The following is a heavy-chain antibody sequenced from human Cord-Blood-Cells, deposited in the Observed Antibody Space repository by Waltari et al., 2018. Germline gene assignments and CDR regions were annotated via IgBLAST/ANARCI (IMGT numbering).Heavy chain of an antibody. Sequence: EVQLVESGGGLIKPGGSLRLSCAASVFTVSSNYMSWVRQAPGKGLEWVSVIYSGGSTYYADSVKGRFTISRDNSKNTLYLQMNSLRAEDTAVYYCARHRESSSFDYWGQGTLVTVSS. CDR3: ARHRESSSFDY. J-gene: IGHJ4*02. V-gene: IGHV3-53*01. CDR2: IYSGGST. D-gene: IGHD6-6*01. CDR1: VFTVSSNY.